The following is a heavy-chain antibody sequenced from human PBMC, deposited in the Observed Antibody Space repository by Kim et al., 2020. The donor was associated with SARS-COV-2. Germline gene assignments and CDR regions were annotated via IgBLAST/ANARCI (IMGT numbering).Heavy chain of an antibody. V-gene: IGHV6-1*01. CDR3: ARQVVYGYFDQ. D-gene: IGHD2-8*02. Sequence: SQTLSLTCAISGDSVSSNTAAWNWVRQSPSGGLEWLGRTYYRSKWFDDYAVTVRGRITINPDTSENQFSLHLNSVTPEDTAMYYCARQVVYGYFDQWGQGTLVTVSS. J-gene: IGHJ4*02. CDR2: TYYRSKWFD. CDR1: GDSVSSNTAA.